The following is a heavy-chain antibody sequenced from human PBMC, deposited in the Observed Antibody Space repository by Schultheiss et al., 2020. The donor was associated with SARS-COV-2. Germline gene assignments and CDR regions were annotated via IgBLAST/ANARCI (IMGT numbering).Heavy chain of an antibody. CDR3: AKDGRYFDLGDY. J-gene: IGHJ4*02. CDR1: GYTFTGYY. Sequence: ASVKVSCKASGYTFTGYYMHWVRQAPGQGLEWMGWINPNSGGTNYAQKFQGRVTMTRDTSISTAYMELSSLRSEDMAVYYCAKDGRYFDLGDYWGQGTLVTVSS. CDR2: INPNSGGT. D-gene: IGHD3-9*01. V-gene: IGHV1-2*02.